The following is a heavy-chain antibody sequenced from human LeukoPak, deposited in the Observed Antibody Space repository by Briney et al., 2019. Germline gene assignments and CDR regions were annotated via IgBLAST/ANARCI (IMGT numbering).Heavy chain of an antibody. CDR3: ARDRGGYSSSWYEPGY. V-gene: IGHV3-7*03. D-gene: IGHD6-13*01. J-gene: IGHJ4*02. CDR1: GFTFSSYW. Sequence: GGSLRLSCAASGFTFSSYWMSWVRQAPGKGLEWVANIKQDGSKKYYVYSVKGQFTISRDNAKNSLYLQMNRLRAEDAAVYYCARDRGGYSSSWYEPGYWGQGTLVTVSS. CDR2: IKQDGSKK.